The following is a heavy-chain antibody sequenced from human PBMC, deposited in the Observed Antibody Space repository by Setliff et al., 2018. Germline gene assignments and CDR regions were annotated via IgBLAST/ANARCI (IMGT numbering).Heavy chain of an antibody. D-gene: IGHD3-3*01. CDR1: GGSISTNTYF. CDR3: ARGYYNFLSGYYTPYYFDY. V-gene: IGHV4-39*01. Sequence: ASETLSLTCTVSGGSISTNTYFWGWIRQSPGKGLEWIGNTYYSGDAYYNPSLKSRVTISVDTSRNQFSLKLSSVTAADTAVYYCARGYYNFLSGYYTPYYFDYWGQGTLVTGLL. CDR2: TYYSGDA. J-gene: IGHJ4*02.